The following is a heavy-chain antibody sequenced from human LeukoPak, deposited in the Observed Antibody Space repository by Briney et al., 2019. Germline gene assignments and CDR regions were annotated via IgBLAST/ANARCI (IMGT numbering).Heavy chain of an antibody. J-gene: IGHJ4*02. CDR3: ARASSSGYRGAYY. CDR2: IKQDGSER. V-gene: IGHV3-7*01. CDR1: GFTFSSYW. Sequence: GGSLRLSCAASGFTFSSYWMSWVRQAPGKGLEWVANIKQDGSERHYEDSVKGRFTISRDDAKNSLYLQLNSLTAEDTAVYYCARASSSGYRGAYYWGQGTLVTVSS. D-gene: IGHD3-22*01.